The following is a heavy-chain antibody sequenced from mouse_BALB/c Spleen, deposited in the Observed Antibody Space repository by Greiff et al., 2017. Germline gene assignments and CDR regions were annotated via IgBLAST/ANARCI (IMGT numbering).Heavy chain of an antibody. CDR1: GFTFSDYY. J-gene: IGHJ4*01. D-gene: IGHD2-1*01. CDR3: ARGPPIYYGNYYAMDY. Sequence: EVKVVESGGGLVKPGGSLKLSCAASGFTFSDYYMYWVRQTPEKRLEWVATISDGGSYTYYPDSVKGRFTISRDNAKNNLYLQMSSLKSEDTAMYYCARGPPIYYGNYYAMDYWGQGTSVTVSS. CDR2: ISDGGSYT. V-gene: IGHV5-4*02.